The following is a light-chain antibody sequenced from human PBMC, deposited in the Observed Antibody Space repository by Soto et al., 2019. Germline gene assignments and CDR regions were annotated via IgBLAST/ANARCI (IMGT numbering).Light chain of an antibody. CDR2: GNS. CDR3: QSYDSSLSGGVV. J-gene: IGLJ2*01. Sequence: QSVLTQPPSVSGAPGQRVTISCTGSSSNIGAGYDVHWYQQLPGTAPKLLTYGNSNRPSGVPDRFSGSKSGTSASLAITGLQAEDEADYYCQSYDSSLSGGVVFGGGTKVTVL. V-gene: IGLV1-40*01. CDR1: SSNIGAGYD.